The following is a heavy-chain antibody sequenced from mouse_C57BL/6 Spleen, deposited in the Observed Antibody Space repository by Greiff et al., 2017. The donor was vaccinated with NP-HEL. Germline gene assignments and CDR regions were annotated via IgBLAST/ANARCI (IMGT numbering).Heavy chain of an antibody. CDR1: GYTFTSYW. V-gene: IGHV1-69*01. CDR3: ARREDYGSSYPGY. CDR2: IDPSDSYT. J-gene: IGHJ2*01. Sequence: QVQLQQPGAELVMPGASVKLSCKASGYTFTSYWMHWVKQRPGQGLEWIGEIDPSDSYTNYNQKFKGKSTLTVDKSSRTAYMQLSSLTSEDSAVYYCARREDYGSSYPGYWGQGTTLTVSS. D-gene: IGHD1-1*01.